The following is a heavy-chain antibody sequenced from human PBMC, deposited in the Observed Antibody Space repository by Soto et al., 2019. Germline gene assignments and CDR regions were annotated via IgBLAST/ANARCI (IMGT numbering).Heavy chain of an antibody. CDR2: ISSSSSYI. J-gene: IGHJ4*02. Sequence: EVQLVESGGGLVKPGGSLRLSCAASGFTFSSYSMNWVRQAPGKGLEWVSSISSSSSYIYYADSVKGRFTISRDNTKNSRYQQMDGLRGEETAVYYYATKVSAKTIDYWGQGTLVTVSS. CDR1: GFTFSSYS. D-gene: IGHD1-26*01. V-gene: IGHV3-21*01. CDR3: ATKVSAKTIDY.